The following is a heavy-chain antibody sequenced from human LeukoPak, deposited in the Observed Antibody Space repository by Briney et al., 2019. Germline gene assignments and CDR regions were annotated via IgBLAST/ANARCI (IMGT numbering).Heavy chain of an antibody. CDR3: ARAPRSIGYYGMDV. CDR1: GGSISRYY. V-gene: IGHV4-59*01. CDR2: IYYSGST. J-gene: IGHJ6*04. Sequence: SETLSLTCTGTGGSISRYYWSWIRQPPGRGVEGVGHIYYSGSTNYNPPLLSRVTISVDTSKNQFSLKMSSVTGAGTAVYYCARAPRSIGYYGMDVWGKGTTVTVSS. D-gene: IGHD2-15*01.